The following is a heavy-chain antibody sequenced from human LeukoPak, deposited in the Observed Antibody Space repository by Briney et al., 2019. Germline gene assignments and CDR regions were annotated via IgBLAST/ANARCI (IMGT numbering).Heavy chain of an antibody. CDR2: ISWDGGST. Sequence: GGSLRLSCAASGFTFDDYGMNWVRQAPGEGLEWVSGISWDGGSTSYADSVKGRFTISRDNAKNSLYLQMNSLRAEDTAVYYCARDWSGRAARPGRIDYWGQGTLVTVSS. D-gene: IGHD6-6*01. V-gene: IGHV3-20*04. CDR1: GFTFDDYG. J-gene: IGHJ4*02. CDR3: ARDWSGRAARPGRIDY.